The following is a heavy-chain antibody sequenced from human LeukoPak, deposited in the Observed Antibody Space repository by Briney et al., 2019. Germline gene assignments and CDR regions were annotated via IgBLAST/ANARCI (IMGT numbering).Heavy chain of an antibody. Sequence: PSETLSLTCAVYGGSFSGYYWSWIRQPPGKGLEWIGEINHSGSTNHNPSLKSRVTISVDTSKNHFSLKLSSVTAADTAVYYCARSSGYYYYYYYYMDVWGKGTTVTVSS. CDR3: ARSSGYYYYYYYYMDV. CDR1: GGSFSGYY. CDR2: INHSGST. D-gene: IGHD3-22*01. V-gene: IGHV4-34*01. J-gene: IGHJ6*03.